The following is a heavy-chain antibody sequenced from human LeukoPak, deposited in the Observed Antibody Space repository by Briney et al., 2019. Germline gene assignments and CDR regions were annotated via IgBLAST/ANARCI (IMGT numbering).Heavy chain of an antibody. CDR2: ISSSSSYI. J-gene: IGHJ4*02. Sequence: GGSLRLSCAASGFTFSSYSMNWVRQAPGKGLEWVSSISSSSSYIYYADSVEGRFTISRDNAKNSLYLQMNSLRAEDTAVYYCAREIRSIVGASFDYWGQGTLVTVSS. D-gene: IGHD1-26*01. CDR1: GFTFSSYS. CDR3: AREIRSIVGASFDY. V-gene: IGHV3-21*01.